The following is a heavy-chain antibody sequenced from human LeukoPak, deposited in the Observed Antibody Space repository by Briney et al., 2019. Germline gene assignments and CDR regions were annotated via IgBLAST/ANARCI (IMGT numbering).Heavy chain of an antibody. V-gene: IGHV3-53*01. Sequence: GGSLRLSCAASGFTVSNNYMSWVRQAPGKGLEWVSIIYGGGSTYYADSVKGRFTISRDTSKKTLYLQMNSLRAEDTAVYYCASTPEYYYDSSGYLYYYYGMDVWGQGTSVTVSS. J-gene: IGHJ6*02. CDR1: GFTVSNNY. CDR3: ASTPEYYYDSSGYLYYYYGMDV. D-gene: IGHD3-22*01. CDR2: IYGGGST.